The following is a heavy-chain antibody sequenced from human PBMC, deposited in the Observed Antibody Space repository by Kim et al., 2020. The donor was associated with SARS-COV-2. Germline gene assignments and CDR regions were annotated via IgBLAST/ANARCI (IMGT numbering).Heavy chain of an antibody. V-gene: IGHV4-34*01. CDR3: ASPGGPYYYYYGMDV. Sequence: SETLSLTCAVYGGSFSGYYWSWIRQPPGKGLEWIGEINHSGSTNYNPSLKSRVTISVDTSKNQFSLKLSSVTAADTAVYYCASPGGPYYYYYGMDVWGQGTTVTVSS. J-gene: IGHJ6*02. CDR1: GGSFSGYY. D-gene: IGHD3-16*01. CDR2: INHSGST.